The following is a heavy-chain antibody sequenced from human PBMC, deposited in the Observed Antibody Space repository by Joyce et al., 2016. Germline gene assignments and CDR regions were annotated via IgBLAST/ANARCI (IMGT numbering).Heavy chain of an antibody. CDR3: ARGGISYYYAMDV. J-gene: IGHJ6*02. V-gene: IGHV3-21*01. CDR1: GSTFSSWS. Sequence: QLVESGGGVVKPGGSLRLSCEASGSTFSSWSMSWFRQAAGKGREWVAAISGTSYYIFHAETVRGRFTVSRDNAKKTLYLQMNSLRAEDSAVFYCARGGISYYYAMDVWGQGTTVTVSS. D-gene: IGHD3-16*01. CDR2: ISGTSYYI.